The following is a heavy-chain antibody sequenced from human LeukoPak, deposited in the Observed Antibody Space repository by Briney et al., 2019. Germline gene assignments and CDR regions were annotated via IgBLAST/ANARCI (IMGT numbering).Heavy chain of an antibody. CDR2: IFHSGII. D-gene: IGHD6-19*01. Sequence: PSETLSLTCTVSGYSVTSDYYWGWIRQPPGKGLEWIGSIFHSGIIYYSPSLKSRLTMSIDTSKNEFSLKLNSVTAADTAMYYCARTVADCWGQGILVTVSS. CDR3: ARTVADC. CDR1: GYSVTSDYY. J-gene: IGHJ4*02. V-gene: IGHV4-38-2*02.